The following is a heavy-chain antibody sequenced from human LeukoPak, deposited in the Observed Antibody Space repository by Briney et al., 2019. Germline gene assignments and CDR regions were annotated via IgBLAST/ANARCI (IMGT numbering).Heavy chain of an antibody. J-gene: IGHJ4*02. V-gene: IGHV4-39*01. D-gene: IGHD2-21*02. CDR1: GGSISSSGYY. CDR2: IYYSGST. Sequence: PSETLSLTCTVSGGSISSSGYYWGWIRQPPGKGLEWIGSIYYSGSTYYNPSLKSRVTISVDTSKNQFSLKLSSVTAADTAVYYCARPFLGLLSLFDYWGQGTLVTVSS. CDR3: ARPFLGLLSLFDY.